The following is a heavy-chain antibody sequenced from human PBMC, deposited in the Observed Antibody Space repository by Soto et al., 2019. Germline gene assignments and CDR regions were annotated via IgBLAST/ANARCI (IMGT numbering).Heavy chain of an antibody. CDR3: ARFIAAEYYFDY. Sequence: ASVKVSCKASGYTFTGYYMQWVRQAPGQGLEWMGWINPNSGGTNYAQKFQGWVTMTRDTSISTAYMELSRLRSDDTAVYYCARFIAAEYYFDYWGQGTLVTVSS. CDR1: GYTFTGYY. D-gene: IGHD2-15*01. V-gene: IGHV1-2*04. CDR2: INPNSGGT. J-gene: IGHJ4*02.